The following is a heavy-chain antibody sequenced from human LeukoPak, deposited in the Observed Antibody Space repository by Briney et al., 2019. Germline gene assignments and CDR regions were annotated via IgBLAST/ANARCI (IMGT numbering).Heavy chain of an antibody. Sequence: ASVKVSCKASGYTFTRYDINWVRQATGQGLEWMGWMNPNSGNTGYAQTFQGRVTITRNTSISTAYMELSSLRSEDTAVYYCAKNGCSGGSCYADAFDIWGQGTMVTVSS. CDR2: MNPNSGNT. V-gene: IGHV1-8*03. CDR3: AKNGCSGGSCYADAFDI. D-gene: IGHD2-15*01. CDR1: GYTFTRYD. J-gene: IGHJ3*02.